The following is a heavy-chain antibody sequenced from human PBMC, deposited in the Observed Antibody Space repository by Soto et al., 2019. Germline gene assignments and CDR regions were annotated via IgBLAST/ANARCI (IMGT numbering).Heavy chain of an antibody. Sequence: PSETLSLTCTVSGASISSPSYYWGWIRLSPGKGLEWLGSIYYSGTTHYNPSLKSRVSLSVDTSKMQFSLKLSSVTAADTAVYYCASLDIEYSTADWFDPWGQGTLVTVSS. CDR2: IYYSGTT. CDR1: GASISSPSYY. J-gene: IGHJ5*02. CDR3: ASLDIEYSTADWFDP. V-gene: IGHV4-39*01. D-gene: IGHD6-6*01.